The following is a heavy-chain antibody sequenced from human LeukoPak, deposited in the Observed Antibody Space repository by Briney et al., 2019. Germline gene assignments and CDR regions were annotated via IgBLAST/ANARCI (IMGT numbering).Heavy chain of an antibody. Sequence: GRSLRLSCADSGVTFSNYGMQWVRQAPGKGLEWVALISYDESEKYYADSVKGRLTISRDNSKNTLYLQINSLRAEDTAVYYCATGSSDFWGQGTLVTVSS. D-gene: IGHD6-25*01. CDR2: ISYDESEK. CDR1: GVTFSNYG. CDR3: ATGSSDF. J-gene: IGHJ4*02. V-gene: IGHV3-30*03.